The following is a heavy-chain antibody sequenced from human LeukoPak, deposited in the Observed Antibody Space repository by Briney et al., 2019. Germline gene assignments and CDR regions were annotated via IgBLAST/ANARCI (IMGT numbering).Heavy chain of an antibody. CDR2: ILYSGNT. V-gene: IGHV4-59*12. J-gene: IGHJ4*02. Sequence: SETLSLTCTVSNGAITGYYWGWIRQPPGKGLEWIGHILYSGNTNYNPSLKSRVTISVDTSKNRFSLKLSSVTAADTAVYYCAGGYSTSWTYYFDYWGQGALVTVSS. D-gene: IGHD2-2*01. CDR3: AGGYSTSWTYYFDY. CDR1: NGAITGYY.